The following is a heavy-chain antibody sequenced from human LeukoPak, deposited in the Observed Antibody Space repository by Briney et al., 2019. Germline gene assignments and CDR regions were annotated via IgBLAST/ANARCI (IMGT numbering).Heavy chain of an antibody. D-gene: IGHD2-2*01. CDR3: ARVPGRPAVVFDH. Sequence: SETLSLTCAVYSGSLSGFSWNWIRQPPGKGLEWIGEINHSGNTNYNPSLKSRLTISADTSKNQFSLKLSSVTAADTAFYYCARVPGRPAVVFDHWGQGTLVTVSS. CDR2: INHSGNT. J-gene: IGHJ4*02. CDR1: SGSLSGFS. V-gene: IGHV4-34*01.